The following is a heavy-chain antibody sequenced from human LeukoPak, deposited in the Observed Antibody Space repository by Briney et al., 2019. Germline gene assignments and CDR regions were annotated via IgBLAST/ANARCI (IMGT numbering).Heavy chain of an antibody. J-gene: IGHJ4*02. CDR1: GFTFSSNA. Sequence: HPGGSLRLSCAASGFTFSSNAMSWVRQAPGKGLEWVSGISGSGSNTYYADSVKGRFTISRDSSKNTLYLQMNSLTAEDTALYYCAKDRHGAWIKAHWGQGTLVTVSS. V-gene: IGHV3-23*01. CDR2: ISGSGSNT. D-gene: IGHD5-12*01. CDR3: AKDRHGAWIKAH.